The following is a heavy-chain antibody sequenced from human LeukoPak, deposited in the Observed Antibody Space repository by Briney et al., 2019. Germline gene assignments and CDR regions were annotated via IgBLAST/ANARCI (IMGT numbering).Heavy chain of an antibody. V-gene: IGHV4-34*01. Sequence: SETLSLTCAVYGGSFSGYYWSWIRQPPGKGLEWIGEINHSGSTNYNPSLKSRVTISVDTSKNQFSLKLSSVTAADTAVYYCARPPGGLERGQKFPPAVFKTWGKGTMV. CDR1: GGSFSGYY. J-gene: IGHJ3*01. D-gene: IGHD3-16*01. CDR3: ARPPGGLERGQKFPPAVFKT. CDR2: INHSGST.